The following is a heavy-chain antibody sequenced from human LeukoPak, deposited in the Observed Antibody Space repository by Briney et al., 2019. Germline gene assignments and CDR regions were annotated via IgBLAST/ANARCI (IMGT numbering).Heavy chain of an antibody. CDR1: GFTVSSNY. J-gene: IGHJ4*02. D-gene: IGHD3-10*01. CDR3: ARAPLVRGLIPPFDY. CDR2: IISDSSAI. Sequence: SGGSLRLSCAASGFTVSSNYMSWVRQAPGKGLEWVSFIISDSSAIYYADSVKGRFTISRDNAENSLYLQMNSLRDEDTAVYYCARAPLVRGLIPPFDYWGQGTLVSVSS. V-gene: IGHV3-48*02.